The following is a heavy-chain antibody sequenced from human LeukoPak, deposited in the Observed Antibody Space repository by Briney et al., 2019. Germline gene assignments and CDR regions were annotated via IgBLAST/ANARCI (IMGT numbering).Heavy chain of an antibody. D-gene: IGHD5-12*01. CDR2: IYHSGST. J-gene: IGHJ4*02. Sequence: SETLSLTCTVSGYSISRGYFWGWIRQPPGKGLEWIGEIYHSGSTNYNPSLKSRVTISVDKSKNQFSLRLSSVTAADTAVYYCARAKGYTYSGYDYQTYYFDYWGQGTLVTVSS. CDR1: GYSISRGYF. V-gene: IGHV4-38-2*02. CDR3: ARAKGYTYSGYDYQTYYFDY.